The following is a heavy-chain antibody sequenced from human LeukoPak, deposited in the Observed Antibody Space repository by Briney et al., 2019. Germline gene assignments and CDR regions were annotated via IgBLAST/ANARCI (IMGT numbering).Heavy chain of an antibody. CDR1: GGTFSSYA. CDR2: IIPIFGTA. CDR3: ARQTMVRGVRFDY. V-gene: IGHV1-69*05. Sequence: SVKVSCKASGGTFSSYAISWVRLAPGQGREWMGRIIPIFGTANYAQKFQGRVTITTDESTSTAYMELSSLRSEDTAVYYCARQTMVRGVRFDYWGQGTLVTVSS. D-gene: IGHD3-10*01. J-gene: IGHJ4*02.